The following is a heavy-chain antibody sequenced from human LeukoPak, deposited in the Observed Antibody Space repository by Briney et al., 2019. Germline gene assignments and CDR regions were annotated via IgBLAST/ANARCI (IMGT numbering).Heavy chain of an antibody. Sequence: GGSLRLSCAASGFTFSSYWMNWVRQAPGKGLVWVSRIASDGSSTTYADSVKGRFSISRNNAKNTLYLQMNSLRVEDTAVYYCARGRPHGNDYWGQGTLVTVSS. D-gene: IGHD4-23*01. J-gene: IGHJ4*02. CDR1: GFTFSSYW. CDR3: ARGRPHGNDY. V-gene: IGHV3-74*01. CDR2: IASDGSST.